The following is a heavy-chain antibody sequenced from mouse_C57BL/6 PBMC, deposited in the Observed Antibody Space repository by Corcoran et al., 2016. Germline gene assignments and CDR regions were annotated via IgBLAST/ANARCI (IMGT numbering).Heavy chain of an antibody. Sequence: EVQLQQSGPELVKPGASVKISCKASGYTFTDYYMNWVKQSHGKSLEWIGDINPNNGGTSYNQKFKGKATLTVDKSSSTAYMELRSLTSEDSAVYYCARPGYYGSSYYGDYWGQGTSVTVSS. CDR2: INPNNGGT. J-gene: IGHJ4*01. CDR3: ARPGYYGSSYYGDY. V-gene: IGHV1-26*01. D-gene: IGHD1-1*01. CDR1: GYTFTDYY.